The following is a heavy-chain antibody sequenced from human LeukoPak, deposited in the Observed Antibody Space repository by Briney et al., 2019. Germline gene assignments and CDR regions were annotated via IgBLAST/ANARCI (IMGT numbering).Heavy chain of an antibody. CDR3: AKDSKAVTGTGNIDY. D-gene: IGHD6-19*01. V-gene: IGHV3-11*01. CDR1: GFIFSDYY. Sequence: GGSLRLSCAASGFIFSDYYMSWIRQAPGKGLEWVSTIKGTGLTTYYADSVKGRFTISRDNSKNSLYLQMNSLRAQDTALYYCAKDSKAVTGTGNIDYWGQGTLVTVSS. CDR2: IKGTGLTT. J-gene: IGHJ4*02.